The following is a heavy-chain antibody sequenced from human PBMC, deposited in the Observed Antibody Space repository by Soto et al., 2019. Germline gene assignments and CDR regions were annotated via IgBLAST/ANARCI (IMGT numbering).Heavy chain of an antibody. CDR3: AREDSTTLGFDP. D-gene: IGHD6-13*01. J-gene: IGHJ5*02. Sequence: VQLVESGGGVVQPGRSLRLSCAASGFTFSSYGMHWVRQAPGKGLEWVAVIWYDGSNKYYADSVKGRFTISRDNSKNTLYLQMNSLRAEDTAVYYCAREDSTTLGFDPWGQGTLVTVSS. V-gene: IGHV3-33*01. CDR2: IWYDGSNK. CDR1: GFTFSSYG.